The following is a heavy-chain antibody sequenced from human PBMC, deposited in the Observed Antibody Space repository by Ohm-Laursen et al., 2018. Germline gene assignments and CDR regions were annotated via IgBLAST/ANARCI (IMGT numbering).Heavy chain of an antibody. CDR2: IYYSGST. Sequence: GTLSLTCSVSGGSISNYYWSWIRQPPGKGLEWIGYIYYSGSTNYNPSLKSRVTISVGTSKNQFSLKLSSVTAADTAVYYCARDHGRYCSGGSCNDFDYWGQGTLVTVSS. J-gene: IGHJ4*02. V-gene: IGHV4-59*12. D-gene: IGHD2-15*01. CDR3: ARDHGRYCSGGSCNDFDY. CDR1: GGSISNYY.